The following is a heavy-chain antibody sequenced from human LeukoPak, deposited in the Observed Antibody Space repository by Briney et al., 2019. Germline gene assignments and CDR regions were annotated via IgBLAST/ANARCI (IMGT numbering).Heavy chain of an antibody. J-gene: IGHJ4*02. CDR1: GFTFSNYE. V-gene: IGHV3-7*01. Sequence: GGSLRLSCAASGFTFSNYEMHWVRQAPGKGLEWVANIKQDGSEKYYVDSVKGRFTISRDNAKNSLYLQMNSLRAEDTAVYYCVMYSRADYWGQGTLVTVSS. CDR3: VMYSRADY. CDR2: IKQDGSEK. D-gene: IGHD6-13*01.